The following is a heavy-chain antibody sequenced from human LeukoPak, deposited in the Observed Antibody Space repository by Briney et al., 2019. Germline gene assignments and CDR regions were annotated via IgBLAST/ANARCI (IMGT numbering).Heavy chain of an antibody. J-gene: IGHJ4*02. CDR3: ARGTYYYEF. V-gene: IGHV3-7*04. CDR1: KFTFCSYF. D-gene: IGHD3-16*01. CDR2: MSQLGTEK. Sequence: GGSLRLSCAASKFTFCSYFMSWVRQAPGKGLEWVAYMSQLGTEKSYVDSVKGRFTISRDNAKNSLYLQMNSLRAEDTAVYYCARGTYYYEFWGQGTLVTVSS.